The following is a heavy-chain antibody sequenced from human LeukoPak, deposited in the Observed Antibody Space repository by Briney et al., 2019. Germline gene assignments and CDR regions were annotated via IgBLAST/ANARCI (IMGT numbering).Heavy chain of an antibody. D-gene: IGHD4-11*01. CDR3: AREVTKGSFDY. J-gene: IGHJ4*02. Sequence: SETLSLTCTVSGGSISTYYWSWIRQPPGKGLEWIGYIYYSGSTNYNPSLKSRVTISLDTSKNQFSLKLSSVTAADTAVYYCAREVTKGSFDYWGQGTLVTVSS. V-gene: IGHV4-59*01. CDR2: IYYSGST. CDR1: GGSISTYY.